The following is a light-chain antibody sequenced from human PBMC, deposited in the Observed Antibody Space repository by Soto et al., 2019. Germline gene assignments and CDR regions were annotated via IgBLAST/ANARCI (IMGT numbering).Light chain of an antibody. CDR2: EVS. CDR1: SSDVGGYNY. J-gene: IGLJ1*01. V-gene: IGLV2-14*01. CDR3: QSYDSGLIGLI. Sequence: QSVLTQPASVSGSPGQSITISCTGSSSDVGGYNYVSWYQQHPGKAPKLMIYEVSDRPSGVSNRFSGSKSGTSASLAISDLQAEDEADYYCQSYDSGLIGLIFGTGTKLTVL.